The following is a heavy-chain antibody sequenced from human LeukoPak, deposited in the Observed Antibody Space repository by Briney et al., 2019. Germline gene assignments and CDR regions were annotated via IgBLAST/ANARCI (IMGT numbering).Heavy chain of an antibody. CDR3: ASAPYYDSSGYYSSLDY. V-gene: IGHV1-69*02. J-gene: IGHJ4*02. CDR2: IIPILGIA. CDR1: GGTFSSYT. D-gene: IGHD3-22*01. Sequence: GSSVKVSCKASGGTFSSYTISWVRQAPGQGLEWMGRIIPILGIANYAQKFQGRVTITADKSTSTAYMELSSLRSEDTAVYYCASAPYYDSSGYYSSLDYWGQGTLVTVSS.